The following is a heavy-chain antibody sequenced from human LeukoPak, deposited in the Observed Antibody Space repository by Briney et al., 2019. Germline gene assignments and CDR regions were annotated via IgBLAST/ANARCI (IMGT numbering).Heavy chain of an antibody. Sequence: GGSLRLSCAASGFTFITYAMAWVRQAPGKGLEWVSGISGSGGHTYYADSVKGRFTISRDNSKNTLYLQMNSLSAEDTAVYYCARRDSGDGDYVWGQGTLVTVSS. CDR3: ARRDSGDGDYV. CDR2: ISGSGGHT. CDR1: GFTFITYA. V-gene: IGHV3-23*01. D-gene: IGHD4-17*01. J-gene: IGHJ4*02.